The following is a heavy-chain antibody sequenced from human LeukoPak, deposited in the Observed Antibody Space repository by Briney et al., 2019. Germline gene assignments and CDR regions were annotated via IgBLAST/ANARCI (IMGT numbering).Heavy chain of an antibody. CDR3: ARDTYNDSSGYPEY. CDR1: GFTFSSYW. CDR2: IKQDGSEK. J-gene: IGHJ4*02. V-gene: IGHV3-7*01. Sequence: TGGSLRLSCAASGFTFSSYWMSWVRQAPGKGLEWVANIKQDGSEKYYVDSVKGRFTISRDNVKNSLYLRMNSLRAEDTAVYYCARDTYNDSSGYPEYWGQGTLVTVSS. D-gene: IGHD3-22*01.